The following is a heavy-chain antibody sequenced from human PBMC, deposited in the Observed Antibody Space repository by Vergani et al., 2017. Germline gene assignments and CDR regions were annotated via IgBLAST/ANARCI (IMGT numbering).Heavy chain of an antibody. D-gene: IGHD3-16*01. CDR3: AKHFRGWGIDY. V-gene: IGHV3-30*02. CDR1: GFTLSNYD. CDR2: IQFDGSNH. Sequence: QVQLVESGGGVVQRGGYLRLSCATSGFTLSNYDMQWFRHGPGKGLEFVAFIQFDGSNHYSADSVKGRFTLSRDFSKNTLYLQMNSLRTDDTATYYCAKHFRGWGIDYGGQGPQVIVS. J-gene: IGHJ4*02.